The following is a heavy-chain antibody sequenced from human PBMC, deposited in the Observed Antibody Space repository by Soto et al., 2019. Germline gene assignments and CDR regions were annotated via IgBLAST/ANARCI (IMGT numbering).Heavy chain of an antibody. CDR2: IYHTGNT. J-gene: IGHJ6*02. V-gene: IGHV4-30-4*01. CDR1: GGSVNTGDNY. CDR3: AREPLDGMDV. Sequence: HVQLHQSGPSLVKPSQTLSLECSVIGGSVNTGDNYWSWVRQSPGRGLEWIGYIYHTGNTFYKPALENRVTMSGDASKNQFSLTLTSVTAADTAVYFCAREPLDGMDVWGQGTNVTVSS.